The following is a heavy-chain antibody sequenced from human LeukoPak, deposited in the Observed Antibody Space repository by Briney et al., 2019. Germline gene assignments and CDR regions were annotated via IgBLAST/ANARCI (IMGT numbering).Heavy chain of an antibody. CDR1: GFTFSSYA. CDR2: ISGSGGST. Sequence: GGSLRLSCAASGFTFSSYAMSWVRQAPGKGLEWVSAISGSGGSTYYADSVKGRFTISRDNSKNTLYLRMNSLRAEDTAVYYCAKDLSAGWDAFDIWGQGTMVTVSS. CDR3: AKDLSAGWDAFDI. J-gene: IGHJ3*02. V-gene: IGHV3-23*01. D-gene: IGHD2-15*01.